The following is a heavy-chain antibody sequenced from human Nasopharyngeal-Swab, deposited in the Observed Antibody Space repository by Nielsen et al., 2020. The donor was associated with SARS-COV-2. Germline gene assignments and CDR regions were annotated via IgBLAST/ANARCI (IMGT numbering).Heavy chain of an antibody. D-gene: IGHD2-15*01. CDR2: IYYSGST. Sequence: GSLRLSCTVSGGSISSSSYYWAWIRQPPGKGLEWIGSIYYSGSTYYNPSLKSRVTISEDTSKNQFSLKLSSVTAADTAVYYCATPREGSGAPTGFWGQGTLVTVSS. J-gene: IGHJ4*02. CDR3: ATPREGSGAPTGF. CDR1: GGSISSSSYY. V-gene: IGHV4-39*01.